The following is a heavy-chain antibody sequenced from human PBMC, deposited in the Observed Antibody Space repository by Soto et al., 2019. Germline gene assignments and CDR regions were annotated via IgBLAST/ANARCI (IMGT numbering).Heavy chain of an antibody. CDR3: ARVWGLDYIDS. D-gene: IGHD7-27*01. Sequence: LAGSLALTCAVSSASIISSYGSWIRRPPGKGLEWSGYIYHSGSTKDNPSLKSRVTISVYTSKNQFSVKLSSVTAAHSAVYYCARVWGLDYIDSWGQGTPVPVSS. CDR1: SASIISSY. CDR2: IYHSGST. V-gene: IGHV4-59*01. J-gene: IGHJ4*02.